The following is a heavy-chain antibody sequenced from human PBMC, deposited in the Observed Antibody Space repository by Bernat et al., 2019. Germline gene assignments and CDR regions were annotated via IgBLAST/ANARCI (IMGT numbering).Heavy chain of an antibody. J-gene: IGHJ4*02. V-gene: IGHV3-64*01. CDR1: GFTFSTYA. CDR2: LLGNGAHP. CDR3: ARDKDGGYAFDY. D-gene: IGHD5-12*01. Sequence: EVELVESGGGLVQPGGSLRLSCAASGFTFSTYAMHWVRQAPGKGLEYVSSLLGNGAHPQYANSVKGRFTISRDNSENTLYLQMGSLRPEDTAMYYCARDKDGGYAFDYWGQGTLVNISS.